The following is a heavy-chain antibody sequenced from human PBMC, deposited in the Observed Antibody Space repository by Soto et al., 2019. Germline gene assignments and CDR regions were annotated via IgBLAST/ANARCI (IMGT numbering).Heavy chain of an antibody. V-gene: IGHV4-59*01. D-gene: IGHD2-2*01. Sequence: PWETLSLTCTVSGGSIISYYWSWVLQPPVKGLEWIGYIYYSGSTNYNPSLKSRVTISVDTSKNQFSLKLSSVTAADTAVYYCAASSGYCSSTSCQKGFDYWGQGTLVTVSS. CDR3: AASSGYCSSTSCQKGFDY. J-gene: IGHJ4*02. CDR2: IYYSGST. CDR1: GGSIISYY.